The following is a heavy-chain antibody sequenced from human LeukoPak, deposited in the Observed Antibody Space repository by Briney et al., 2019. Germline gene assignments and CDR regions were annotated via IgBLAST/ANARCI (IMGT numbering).Heavy chain of an antibody. CDR3: ARGGAAAGTYRPHYYYYGMDV. CDR2: INHSGST. J-gene: IGHJ6*02. Sequence: PSETLSLTCAVYGGSFSGYYWSWIRQPPGKGLEWIGEINHSGSTNYNPSLKSRVTISVDTSKNQFSLKLSSVTAADTAVYYCARGGAAAGTYRPHYYYYGMDVWCQGTTVTVSS. V-gene: IGHV4-34*01. D-gene: IGHD6-13*01. CDR1: GGSFSGYY.